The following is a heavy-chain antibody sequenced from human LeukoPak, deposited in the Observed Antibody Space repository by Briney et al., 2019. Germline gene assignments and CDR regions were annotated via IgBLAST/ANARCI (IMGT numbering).Heavy chain of an antibody. V-gene: IGHV1-69*02. D-gene: IGHD5-18*01. J-gene: IGHJ6*02. CDR1: GDTFSSYT. CDR2: IIPILGIA. Sequence: SVKVSCKASGDTFSSYTISWVRQAPGQGLEWMGRIIPILGIANYAQKFQGRVTITADKSTSTAYMELSSLRSEDTAVYYCATTDTATQTDYYGMDVWGQGTTVTVSS. CDR3: ATTDTATQTDYYGMDV.